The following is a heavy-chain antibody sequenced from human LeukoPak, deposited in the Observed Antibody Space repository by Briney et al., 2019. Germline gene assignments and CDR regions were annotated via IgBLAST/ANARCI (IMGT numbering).Heavy chain of an antibody. V-gene: IGHV3-7*01. CDR1: GFTFSSYW. CDR2: IKQDGSEK. CDR3: ARGFQGARGWAFDY. J-gene: IGHJ4*02. Sequence: PGGSLRLPCAASGFTFSSYWMSWVRQAPGKGLEWVANIKQDGSEKYYVDSMKGRFTISRDNAKNSLYLQMNSLRAEDTAVYYCARGFQGARGWAFDYWGQGTLVTVSS. D-gene: IGHD6-19*01.